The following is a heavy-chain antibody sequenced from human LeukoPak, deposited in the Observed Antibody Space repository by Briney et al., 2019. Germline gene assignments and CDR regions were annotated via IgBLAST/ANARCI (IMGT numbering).Heavy chain of an antibody. Sequence: GGSLRLSCAASGFTVSNNYMSWVRQPPGKGLEWVSVTSGSGGNPYYADSVKGRFTISRDNSKNTVYLHMNSLRAEDTALYYCGKETGIILVRGAVDYWGQGTLVTVSS. CDR1: GFTVSNNY. D-gene: IGHD3-10*01. CDR2: TSGSGGNP. CDR3: GKETGIILVRGAVDY. V-gene: IGHV3-23*01. J-gene: IGHJ4*02.